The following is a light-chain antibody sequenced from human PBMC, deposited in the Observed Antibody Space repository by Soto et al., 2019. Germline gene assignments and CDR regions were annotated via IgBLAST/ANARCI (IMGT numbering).Light chain of an antibody. CDR2: SNN. J-gene: IGLJ1*01. CDR3: AAWDDSLNGFYV. CDR1: SSNIESNT. Sequence: QSVLTQPPSASGTPGQRVTISCSGSSSNIESNTVNWYQQLPGTAPKLLLYSNNQRPSGVPDRFSGSKSGTSASLAISGLQSEDEADYYCAAWDDSLNGFYVFGTGTKVTVL. V-gene: IGLV1-44*01.